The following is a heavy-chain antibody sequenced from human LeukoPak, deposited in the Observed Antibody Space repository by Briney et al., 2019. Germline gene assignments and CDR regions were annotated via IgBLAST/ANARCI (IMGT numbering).Heavy chain of an antibody. CDR3: AKGGPAAGRAYDF. V-gene: IGHV3-23*01. CDR1: GFTFSSDA. D-gene: IGHD6-13*01. CDR2: ISGGDGAAYYAEGTP. Sequence: PGGSLRLSCAASGFTFSSDAMSWVREAPGKGLKWVSAISGGDGAAYYAEGTPYYADSVKGRFTISRDNSKNTLYLQMNSLRAEDTAVYFCAKGGPAAGRAYDFWGQGTLVTVSS. J-gene: IGHJ4*02.